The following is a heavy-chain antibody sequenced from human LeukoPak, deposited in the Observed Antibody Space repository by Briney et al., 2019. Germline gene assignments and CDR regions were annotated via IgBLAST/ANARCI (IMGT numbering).Heavy chain of an antibody. CDR2: IGTGIVDT. J-gene: IGHJ4*02. CDR3: AKDFLWFGESYTPFDY. V-gene: IGHV3-23*01. CDR1: GFTFSSHA. D-gene: IGHD3-10*01. Sequence: GGSLRLSCAASGFTFSSHAMSWVRQAPGKGLEWVSVIGTGIVDTYYADSVKGRFTISRDNSKNTVYLQLNSLRAEDTAVYYCAKDFLWFGESYTPFDYWGQGTLVTVSS.